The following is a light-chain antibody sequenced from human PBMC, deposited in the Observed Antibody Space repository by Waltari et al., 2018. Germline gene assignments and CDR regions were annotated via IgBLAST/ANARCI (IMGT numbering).Light chain of an antibody. V-gene: IGKV1-39*01. CDR2: AAS. CDR1: QSISSY. CDR3: QQTYSTPGLT. Sequence: DIQMTQSPSSLYASVADRVTITCRASQSISSYLNWYQQKPGKAPKLLIYAASSLQSGVPSRFSGSGSGTDFALTITSLQPEDLGTYYCQQTYSTPGLTFGGGTKVAIK. J-gene: IGKJ4*01.